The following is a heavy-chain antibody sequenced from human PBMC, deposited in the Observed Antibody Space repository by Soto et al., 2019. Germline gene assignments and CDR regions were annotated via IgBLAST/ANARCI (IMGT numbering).Heavy chain of an antibody. J-gene: IGHJ4*02. Sequence: GGSLRLSCAASAFTFKNHWMHWVRQVPGKGPVWVSRINGDGSFTSYADAVKGRFTISRDNAKNTLSLQMNSLRAEDTAVYYCAREIYDDYDSSGFAHWGPGTLVTVSS. CDR3: AREIYDDYDSSGFAH. CDR2: INGDGSFT. V-gene: IGHV3-74*01. D-gene: IGHD3-22*01. CDR1: AFTFKNHW.